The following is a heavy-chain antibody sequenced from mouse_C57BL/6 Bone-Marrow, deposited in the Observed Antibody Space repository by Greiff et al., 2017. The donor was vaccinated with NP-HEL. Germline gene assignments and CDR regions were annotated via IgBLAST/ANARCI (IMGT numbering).Heavy chain of an antibody. CDR3: ARLKGFAY. J-gene: IGHJ3*01. V-gene: IGHV5-6*01. Sequence: EVKLVESGGDLVKPGGSLKLSCAASGFTFSSYGMSWVRQTPDKRLEWVATISSGGSYTYYPDSVKGRFTISRDNAKNTLYLQMSSLKSEDTAMYYCARLKGFAYWGQETLVTVSA. CDR2: ISSGGSYT. CDR1: GFTFSSYG.